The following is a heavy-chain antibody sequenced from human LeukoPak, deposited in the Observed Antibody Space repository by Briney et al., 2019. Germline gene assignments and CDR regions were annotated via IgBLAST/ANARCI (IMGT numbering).Heavy chain of an antibody. CDR1: GGSISSYY. J-gene: IGHJ3*02. CDR2: IYTSGST. V-gene: IGHV4-4*07. D-gene: IGHD5/OR15-5a*01. Sequence: SETLSLTCTVSGGSISSYYWSWIRQPAGKGLEWIGRIYTSGSTNYNPSLKSRVTMSVDTSKNQFSLKLSSVTAADTAAYYCASLNSVGAFDIWGQGTMVTVSS. CDR3: ASLNSVGAFDI.